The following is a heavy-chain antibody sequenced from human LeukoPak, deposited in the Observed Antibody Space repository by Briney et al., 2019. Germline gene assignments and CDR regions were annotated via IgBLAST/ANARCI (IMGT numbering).Heavy chain of an antibody. CDR2: IYYSGST. V-gene: IGHV4-39*01. CDR1: GGSISSGIYY. J-gene: IGHJ4*02. D-gene: IGHD2/OR15-2a*01. CDR3: ASRPFSSLDY. Sequence: SETLSLTCTVSGGSISSGIYYWGWIRQPPGKGLEWIGSIYYSGSTYYNPSLKSRVTISVDTSKNHFSLKLSSVTAADTAFYYCASRPFSSLDYWGQGTLVSVSS.